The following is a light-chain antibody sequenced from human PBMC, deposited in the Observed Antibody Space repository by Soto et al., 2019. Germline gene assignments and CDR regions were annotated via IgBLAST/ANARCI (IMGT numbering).Light chain of an antibody. Sequence: QAVVTQPPSVSGAPGQRVTISCTGCSSNIGAGYDVHWYQQLPGTAPKLLIYGNSNRPSGVPDRFSGSKSGTSASLAITGLQAEDEADYYCQSYDSSLGDHVVVGGGTKLTVL. CDR3: QSYDSSLGDHVV. CDR1: SSNIGAGYD. J-gene: IGLJ2*01. V-gene: IGLV1-40*01. CDR2: GNS.